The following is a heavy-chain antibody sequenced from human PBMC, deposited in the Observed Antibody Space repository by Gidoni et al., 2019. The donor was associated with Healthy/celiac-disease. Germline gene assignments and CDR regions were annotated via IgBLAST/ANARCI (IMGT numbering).Heavy chain of an antibody. CDR1: GGTFSSYA. V-gene: IGHV1-69*09. Sequence: QVQLVQSGAEVKKPGSSVKVSCKASGGTFSSYAISWVRQAPGQGLEWMGRIIPILGIANYAQKFQGRVTITADKSTSTAYMELSSLRSEDTAVYYCATRWDYGGNSVPFDYWGQGTLVTVSS. D-gene: IGHD4-17*01. CDR2: IIPILGIA. CDR3: ATRWDYGGNSVPFDY. J-gene: IGHJ4*02.